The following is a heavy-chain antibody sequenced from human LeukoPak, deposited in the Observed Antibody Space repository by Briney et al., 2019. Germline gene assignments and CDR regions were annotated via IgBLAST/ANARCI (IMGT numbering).Heavy chain of an antibody. CDR3: ARYQGLGELSERFYYFDY. CDR1: GGSISSTTYY. Sequence: PSETLSLTCTVSGGSISSTTYYWTWIRQHPGKGLEWIGYIYYSGSTYYNPSLKSRVTISIDTSKNQFSLKLTSVTAADSAAYYCARYQGLGELSERFYYFDYWGQGTLVTVSS. CDR2: IYYSGST. J-gene: IGHJ4*02. D-gene: IGHD3-16*02. V-gene: IGHV4-31*03.